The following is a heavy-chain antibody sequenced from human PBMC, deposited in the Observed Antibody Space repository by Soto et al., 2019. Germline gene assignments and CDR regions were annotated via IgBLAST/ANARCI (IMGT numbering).Heavy chain of an antibody. Sequence: PGESLKISCNGSGYSFTSYWIGLVRQMPGKGLEWMGIIYPGDSDTRYSPSFQGQVTISADKSISTAYLQWSSLKASDTAMYYCATRAEDIVVVPAAPDYYYGMDVWGQGTTVTVSS. CDR2: IYPGDSDT. J-gene: IGHJ6*02. D-gene: IGHD2-2*01. CDR1: GYSFTSYW. V-gene: IGHV5-51*01. CDR3: ATRAEDIVVVPAAPDYYYGMDV.